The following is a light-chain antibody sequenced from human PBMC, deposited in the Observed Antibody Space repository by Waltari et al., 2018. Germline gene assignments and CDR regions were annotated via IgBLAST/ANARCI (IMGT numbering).Light chain of an antibody. CDR3: AAWDDSLNGRV. V-gene: IGLV1-44*01. CDR1: SSNIGRNG. Sequence: QSVLAQPPSASGTPGQGVTVSCSGSSSNIGRNGVSWYQQVPGTAPKLLIHTVTQRPSGVPDRFSGSKSGTSASLAISGLQSEDEAHYYCAAWDDSLNGRVFGGGTEVTVL. J-gene: IGLJ3*02. CDR2: TVT.